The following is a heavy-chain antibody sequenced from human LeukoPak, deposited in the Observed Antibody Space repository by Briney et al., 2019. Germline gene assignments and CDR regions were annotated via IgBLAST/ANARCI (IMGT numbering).Heavy chain of an antibody. D-gene: IGHD2-15*01. J-gene: IGHJ3*02. CDR3: ARRGLLGYCSGASCYDAFDI. V-gene: IGHV5-51*01. CDR1: GYRFINFW. Sequence: PGESLKISCKGSGYRFINFWIGWVRQMPGKGLEWMGIIHPGDSYTRYSPSFEGQVTISVDKSISTAYLQWSSLKASDTAMYYCARRGLLGYCSGASCYDAFDIWGQGIMVTVSS. CDR2: IHPGDSYT.